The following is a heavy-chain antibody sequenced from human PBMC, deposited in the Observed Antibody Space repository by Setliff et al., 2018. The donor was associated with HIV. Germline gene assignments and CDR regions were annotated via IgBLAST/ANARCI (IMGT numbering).Heavy chain of an antibody. CDR1: GGSIKSSSYY. V-gene: IGHV4-39*07. J-gene: IGHJ1*01. Sequence: SETLSLTCTVSGGSIKSSSYYWGWIRQPPGKGLEWIGSIYYSGNTYYNPSLKSRVTISTDTSRNQFSLRLSAVTAADTAIYYCARVPTSSWYVTTQRTKEYFHHWGQGTLVTVSS. CDR2: IYYSGNT. D-gene: IGHD6-13*01. CDR3: ARVPTSSWYVTTQRTKEYFHH.